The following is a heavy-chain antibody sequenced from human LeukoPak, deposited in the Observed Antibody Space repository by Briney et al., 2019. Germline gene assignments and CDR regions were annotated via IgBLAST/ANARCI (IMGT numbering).Heavy chain of an antibody. CDR1: GYTFTSYG. D-gene: IGHD4-23*01. V-gene: IGHV1-18*01. J-gene: IGHJ4*02. Sequence: GASVKVSCKASGYTFTSYGISWVRQAPGQGLEWVGWISAYNGNTNYAQKLQGRVTMTADTSTSTAYMELRSLRSDDTAVYYCARDADGGPEGYFDYWGQGTLVTVSS. CDR3: ARDADGGPEGYFDY. CDR2: ISAYNGNT.